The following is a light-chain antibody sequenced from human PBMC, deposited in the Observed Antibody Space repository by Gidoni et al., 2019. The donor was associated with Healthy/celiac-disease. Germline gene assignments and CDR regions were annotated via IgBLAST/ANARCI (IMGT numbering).Light chain of an antibody. V-gene: IGLV3-21*04. CDR2: YDR. J-gene: IGLJ2*01. CDR3: QVWDSSSDHPYVV. Sequence: SYVLTQPPSVSVAPGKTARITCGGNNIGSKSVHWYQHKPGQAPVLVIYYDRDRPSGIPERFSGSNSGNTATLTISRVEAGDEADYYCQVWDSSSDHPYVVFGGGTKLTVL. CDR1: NIGSKS.